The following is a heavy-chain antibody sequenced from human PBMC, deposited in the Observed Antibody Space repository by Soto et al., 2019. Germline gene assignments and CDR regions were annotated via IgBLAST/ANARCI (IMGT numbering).Heavy chain of an antibody. J-gene: IGHJ4*02. V-gene: IGHV4-30-2*01. CDR2: IYHSGST. D-gene: IGHD3-3*01. CDR3: ARERNDDFWSGPYFDY. CDR1: GGSISSGGYS. Sequence: PSETLSLTCAVSGGSISSGGYSWSWIRQPPGKGLEWIGYIYHSGSTYYNPSLKSRVTISVDRSKNQFSLKLSSVTAADTAVYYCARERNDDFWSGPYFDYWGQGTLVTVSS.